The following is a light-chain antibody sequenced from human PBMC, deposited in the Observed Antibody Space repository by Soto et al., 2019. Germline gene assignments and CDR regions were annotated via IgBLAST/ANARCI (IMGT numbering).Light chain of an antibody. CDR3: QQYSTSTYI. V-gene: IGKV1-5*03. Sequence: DIQMTQSPSTLSASVGDRVTITCRASQSINRWLAWYQQKPGKAPKLLIYKASNLESGVPSRFSGGGIGTAFSLRISSLQPDDFATSSCQQYSTSTYIFGQGTKVEI. J-gene: IGKJ2*01. CDR2: KAS. CDR1: QSINRW.